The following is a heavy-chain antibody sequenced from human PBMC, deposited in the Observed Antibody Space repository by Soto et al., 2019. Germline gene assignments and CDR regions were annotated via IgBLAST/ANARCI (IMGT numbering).Heavy chain of an antibody. V-gene: IGHV4-31*03. J-gene: IGHJ6*02. CDR3: ARDLVRANGMDI. D-gene: IGHD1-26*01. CDR1: GGSISSGGYY. Sequence: SETLSLTCTVSGGSISSGGYYWSWIRQHPGKGLEWIGYIYYSGSTYYNPSLKSRVTISVDTSKNQFSLKLSSVTAADTAVYYCARDLVRANGMDIWGQGTTVTVSS. CDR2: IYYSGST.